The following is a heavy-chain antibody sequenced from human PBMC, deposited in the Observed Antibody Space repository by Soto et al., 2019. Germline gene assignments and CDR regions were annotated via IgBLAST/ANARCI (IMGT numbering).Heavy chain of an antibody. D-gene: IGHD2-15*01. CDR2: ISAYNGNT. J-gene: IGHJ4*02. Sequence: SVQVSCNASGFTFTSYGISWVRQAPGQEREWMGWISAYNGNTKYAQKLQGRVTMTTDTSTSTAYMELRSLRSDDTAVYYCARGEDVVVVAATNYWGQGTLVTVSS. CDR3: ARGEDVVVVAATNY. V-gene: IGHV1-18*01. CDR1: GFTFTSYG.